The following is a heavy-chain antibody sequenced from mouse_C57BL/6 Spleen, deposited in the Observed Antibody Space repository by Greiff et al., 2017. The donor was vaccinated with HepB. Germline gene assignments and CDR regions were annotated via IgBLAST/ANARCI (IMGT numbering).Heavy chain of an antibody. V-gene: IGHV5-9-1*02. CDR2: ISSGGDYI. Sequence: EVNVVESGEGLVKPGGSLKLSCAASGFTFSSYAMSWVRQTPEKRLEWVAYISSGGDYIYYADTVKGRFTISRDNARNTLYLQMSSLKSEDTAMYYCTREGVVVDYWGQGTTLTVSS. CDR3: TREGVVVDY. J-gene: IGHJ2*01. D-gene: IGHD1-1*01. CDR1: GFTFSSYA.